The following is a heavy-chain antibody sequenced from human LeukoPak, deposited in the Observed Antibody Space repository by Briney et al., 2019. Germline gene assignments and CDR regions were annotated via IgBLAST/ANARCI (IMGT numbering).Heavy chain of an antibody. CDR3: ARDVVVTATRYSDI. CDR2: IYYSGST. Sequence: SETLSLTCTVSGGSISSYYWSWIRQPPGKGLEWIGYIYYSGSTNYNPSLKSRVTISVDTSKNQFSLKLSSVTAADTAVYYCARDVVVTATRYSDIWGQGTMVTVSS. D-gene: IGHD2-21*02. J-gene: IGHJ3*02. V-gene: IGHV4-59*01. CDR1: GGSISSYY.